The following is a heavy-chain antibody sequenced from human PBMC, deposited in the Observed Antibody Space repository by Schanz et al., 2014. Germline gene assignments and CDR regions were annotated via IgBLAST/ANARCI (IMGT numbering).Heavy chain of an antibody. J-gene: IGHJ4*02. CDR1: GFTFRSYW. D-gene: IGHD2-21*01. CDR3: ARDDSPSTKAFDS. V-gene: IGHV3-7*01. CDR2: IKQDGSDK. Sequence: EVQLVESGGGLVQPGGSLRVSCAASGFTFRSYWMNWVRQAPGKGLEWVANIKQDGSDKHYVDSVKGRFTISRDNAKNSLYLQMNSLRGGDTAVYYCARDDSPSTKAFDSGGQGTLVSVSS.